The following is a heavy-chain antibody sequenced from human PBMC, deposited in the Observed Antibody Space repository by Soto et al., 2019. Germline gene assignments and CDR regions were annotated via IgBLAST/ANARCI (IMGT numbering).Heavy chain of an antibody. CDR2: LFYGGTI. CDR3: VRHSGLAPVY. V-gene: IGHV4-39*01. Sequence: QLQLQESGPGLVKPSETLSLTCAVSGGSISGYYWTWIRQPPGKGLEWVGSLFYGGTIDYNASLKSRLTISVDTSKTQSSLKMRSVTAAETGVYYCVRHSGLAPVYWGQGTLVTASS. CDR1: GGSISGYY. J-gene: IGHJ4*02. D-gene: IGHD1-26*01.